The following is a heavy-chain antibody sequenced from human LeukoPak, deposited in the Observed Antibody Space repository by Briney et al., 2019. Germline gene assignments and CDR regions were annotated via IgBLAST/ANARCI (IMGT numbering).Heavy chain of an antibody. Sequence: GGSLRLSCAASGFTFSDYYMSWIRQAPGKGLEWVSYISSSGSTIYYADSVKGRFTISRDNAKNSLYLQMNSLRAEDTAVYYCARDWSPYSSSSSYNWIDPWGQGTLVTVSS. D-gene: IGHD6-6*01. J-gene: IGHJ5*02. CDR3: ARDWSPYSSSSSYNWIDP. CDR1: GFTFSDYY. CDR2: ISSSGSTI. V-gene: IGHV3-11*04.